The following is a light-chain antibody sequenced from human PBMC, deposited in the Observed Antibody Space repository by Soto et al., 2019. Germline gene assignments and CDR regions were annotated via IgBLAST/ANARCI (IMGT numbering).Light chain of an antibody. Sequence: QAVVTQPASVSGSPGQSITISCTGTSSDVGGHNYVSWYQQHPGKAPKLIIYEVTYRPSGVSNRFSGSRSGNMASLTISGLQAEDEADYYCSSYRSGNPLVVFGGGTKLTVL. V-gene: IGLV2-14*03. CDR3: SSYRSGNPLVV. CDR2: EVT. J-gene: IGLJ2*01. CDR1: SSDVGGHNY.